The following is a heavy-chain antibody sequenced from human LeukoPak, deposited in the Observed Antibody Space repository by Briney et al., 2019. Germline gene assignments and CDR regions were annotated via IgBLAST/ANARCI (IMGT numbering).Heavy chain of an antibody. D-gene: IGHD5-18*01. V-gene: IGHV3-9*01. CDR2: ISWNSGSI. Sequence: GGSLRLSCAASGFTFDDYAMHWVRHAPGKGLEWVSGISWNSGSIGYADSVKGRFTISRDNAKNSLYLQMNSLRAEDTALYYCARGLVDTAMVSLAWGQGTMVTVSS. CDR1: GFTFDDYA. CDR3: ARGLVDTAMVSLA. J-gene: IGHJ3*01.